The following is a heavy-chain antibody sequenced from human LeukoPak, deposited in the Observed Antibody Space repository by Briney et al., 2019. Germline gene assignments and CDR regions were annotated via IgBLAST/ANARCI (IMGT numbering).Heavy chain of an antibody. CDR1: GGSISSSSDY. CDR2: IYYSGST. V-gene: IGHV4-39*01. Sequence: MSSETLSLTRTVSGGSISSSSDYWGWIRQPTGKGLEWIGSIYYSGSTYYNPSLKSRVTISVDTSKNQFSLKLSSVTAADTAVYYCARQLGYCSSTSCYADKVDYWGQATLVTVSS. J-gene: IGHJ4*02. CDR3: ARQLGYCSSTSCYADKVDY. D-gene: IGHD2-2*01.